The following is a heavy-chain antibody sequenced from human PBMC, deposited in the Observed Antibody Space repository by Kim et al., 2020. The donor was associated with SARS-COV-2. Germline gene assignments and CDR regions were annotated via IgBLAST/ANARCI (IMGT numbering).Heavy chain of an antibody. Sequence: SLKSRVTISVDTSKNQFSLKLSSVTAADTAVYYCARGRRGFVVVVAAFDYWGQGTLVTVSS. J-gene: IGHJ4*02. D-gene: IGHD2-15*01. V-gene: IGHV4-34*13. CDR3: ARGRRGFVVVVAAFDY.